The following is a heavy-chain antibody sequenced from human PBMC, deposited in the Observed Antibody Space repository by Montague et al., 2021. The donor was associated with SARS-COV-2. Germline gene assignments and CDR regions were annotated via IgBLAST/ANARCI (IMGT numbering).Heavy chain of an antibody. J-gene: IGHJ4*03. V-gene: IGHV4-39*01. CDR1: GGSISSPDYY. D-gene: IGHD2-2*01. CDR2: ISYAGRT. CDR3: ERQLPSYCSTNKCYPFYFDV. Sequence: SETLSLTCTVSGGSISSPDYYWGWIRQSPGKGLEWIGSISYAGRTYYNPSLRSRVSVSMDTSKNHFSLSLNSVTAADTAVYFCERQLPSYCSTNKCYPFYFDVWGPGAPVTASS.